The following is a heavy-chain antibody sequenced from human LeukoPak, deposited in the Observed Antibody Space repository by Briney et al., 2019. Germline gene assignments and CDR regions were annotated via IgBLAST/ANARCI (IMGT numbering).Heavy chain of an antibody. CDR3: ARDLSAYYDSRYAFDI. J-gene: IGHJ3*02. V-gene: IGHV1-46*01. CDR2: INPSGGST. CDR1: GYTFTSYY. Sequence: ASAKVSCKASGYTFTSYYMHWVRQAPGQGLEWMGIINPSGGSTSYAQKFQGRVTMTRDTSTSTVYMELSSLRSEDTAVYYCARDLSAYYDSRYAFDIWGQGTMVTVSS. D-gene: IGHD3-22*01.